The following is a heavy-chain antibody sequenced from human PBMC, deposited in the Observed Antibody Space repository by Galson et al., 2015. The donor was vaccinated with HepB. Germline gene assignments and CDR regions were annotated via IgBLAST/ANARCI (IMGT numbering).Heavy chain of an antibody. CDR3: AREWAYLRVPGGAFDV. CDR1: GYTFTSFG. CDR2: ISAYNGNT. J-gene: IGHJ3*01. Sequence: SVKVSCKASGYTFTSFGISWVRQAPGQGLEWMGWISAYNGNTNYAQKLQGRVTMTTDTSTSTAYMELRSLRSDDTAVYYCAREWAYLRVPGGAFDVWGQGTMVTVSS. D-gene: IGHD1-26*01. V-gene: IGHV1-18*04.